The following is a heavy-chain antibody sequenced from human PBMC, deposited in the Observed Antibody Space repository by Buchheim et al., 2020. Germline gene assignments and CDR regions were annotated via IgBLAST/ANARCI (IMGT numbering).Heavy chain of an antibody. V-gene: IGHV3-23*04. CDR3: ATMPCFRFGGDCYSWDY. Sequence: EVQLVESGGGLVKPRGSLRLSCAASGFTFSSFAMSWVRQAPGKGLEWVSAISDSGGSTYYADSVKGRFTISRDNSKNTLYLQMNSLRAEDTAVYYCATMPCFRFGGDCYSWDYWGQGTL. J-gene: IGHJ4*02. CDR2: ISDSGGST. CDR1: GFTFSSFA. D-gene: IGHD2-21*02.